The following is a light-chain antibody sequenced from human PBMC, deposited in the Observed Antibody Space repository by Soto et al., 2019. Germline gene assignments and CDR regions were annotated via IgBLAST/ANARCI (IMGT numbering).Light chain of an antibody. CDR2: INN. CDR3: AAWDDRLSGYV. Sequence: QSVLTQSSSASGTPGQRVTISCSGSSSNIGRNAVNWYQHVPGTAPKLLISINNQRPSGVPDRFSGSKSGTSASLAISGLQSEDEADYYCAAWDDRLSGYVFGTGTKVIVL. J-gene: IGLJ1*01. V-gene: IGLV1-44*01. CDR1: SSNIGRNA.